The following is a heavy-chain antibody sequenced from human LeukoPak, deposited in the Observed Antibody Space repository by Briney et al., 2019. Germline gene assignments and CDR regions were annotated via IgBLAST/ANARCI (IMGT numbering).Heavy chain of an antibody. CDR1: GGSICSGVYY. CDR3: ARGVKGLRGAFDI. V-gene: IGHV4-31*03. D-gene: IGHD3-10*01. CDR2: IYYSGST. Sequence: SETLSLTCTVSGGSICSGVYYWSWIRQHPGKGLEWIGYIYYSGSTYSNPSLKSRLTMSVDISKNQFSLKLSSVTAADTAVYYCARGVKGLRGAFDIWGQGTMVTVSS. J-gene: IGHJ3*02.